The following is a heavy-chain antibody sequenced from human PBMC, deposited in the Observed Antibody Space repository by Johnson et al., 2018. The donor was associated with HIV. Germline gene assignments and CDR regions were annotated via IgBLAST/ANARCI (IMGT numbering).Heavy chain of an antibody. D-gene: IGHD5-24*01. J-gene: IGHJ3*02. Sequence: VRLVESGGGFVQPGGYLRLSCAASGISVSSYYMSWVRQAPGKGLEWVSVISSGGSTSYPDSVKGRFTIYRDNSKNTRYLQMNSLRAEDTAVYYCGRACRDVYTCDAFDIWGQGTMVTVSS. V-gene: IGHV3-66*01. CDR2: ISSGGST. CDR3: GRACRDVYTCDAFDI. CDR1: GISVSSYY.